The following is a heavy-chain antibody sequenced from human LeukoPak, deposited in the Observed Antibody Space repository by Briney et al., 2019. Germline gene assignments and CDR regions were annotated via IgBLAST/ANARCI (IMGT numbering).Heavy chain of an antibody. J-gene: IGHJ4*02. CDR2: ISGSGGST. V-gene: IGHV3-23*01. CDR3: ASLSSGARGENPGDY. D-gene: IGHD3-16*01. Sequence: GGSLRLSCAASGFTFSSYAMSWVRQAPGKGLEWVSAISGSGGSTYYADSVKGRFTISRDNSKNTLYLQMNSLRAEDTAVYYCASLSSGARGENPGDYWGQGTLVTVSS. CDR1: GFTFSSYA.